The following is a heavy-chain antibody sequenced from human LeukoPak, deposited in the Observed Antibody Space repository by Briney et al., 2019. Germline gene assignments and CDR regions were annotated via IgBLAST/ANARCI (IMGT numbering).Heavy chain of an antibody. CDR3: ASLVKYSSGWYVGDAFDI. J-gene: IGHJ3*02. D-gene: IGHD6-19*01. V-gene: IGHV4-38-2*01. CDR2: IYHSGST. Sequence: PSETLSLTCAVSGYSISSGYYWGWIRQPPGKGLEWIGSIYHSGSTYYNPSLKSRVTISVDTSKNQFSLKLSSVTAADTAVYYCASLVKYSSGWYVGDAFDIWGQGTMVTVSS. CDR1: GYSISSGYY.